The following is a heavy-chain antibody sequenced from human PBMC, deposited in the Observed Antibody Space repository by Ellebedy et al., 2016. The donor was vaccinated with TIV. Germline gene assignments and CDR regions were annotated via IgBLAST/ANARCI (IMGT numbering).Heavy chain of an antibody. J-gene: IGHJ1*01. Sequence: GESLKISCVVSGFDFSDSAVHWVRQASGKGLEWVGRIRGRLNSFTTAYATSVRGRITISRDESKKTTYLQINSLRTEDTAIYYCTSPLGDYEYFHHWGQGTLVTVSS. CDR2: IRGRLNSFTT. D-gene: IGHD1-26*01. V-gene: IGHV3-73*01. CDR1: GFDFSDSA. CDR3: TSPLGDYEYFHH.